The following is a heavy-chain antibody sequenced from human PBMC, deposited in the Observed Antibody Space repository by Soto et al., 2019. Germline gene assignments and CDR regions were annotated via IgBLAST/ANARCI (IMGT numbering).Heavy chain of an antibody. Sequence: PSETLSLTCTVSGGSISSGGYYWSWIRQHPGKGLEWIGYIYYSGSTYYNPSLKSRVTISVDTSKNQFSLKLSSVTAADTAVYYCARLDYGGKGAFDIWGQGTMVTVSS. CDR1: GGSISSGGYY. CDR3: ARLDYGGKGAFDI. D-gene: IGHD4-17*01. J-gene: IGHJ3*02. CDR2: IYYSGST. V-gene: IGHV4-31*03.